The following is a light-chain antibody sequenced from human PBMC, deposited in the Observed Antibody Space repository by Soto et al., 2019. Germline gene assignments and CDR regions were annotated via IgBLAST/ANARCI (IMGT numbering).Light chain of an antibody. CDR3: CSYAGSSTP. Sequence: QSALTQPASVSGSPGQSITISCTGTSSDVGSYNLVSWYQQHPGKAPKPMIYEGSKRPSGVSNRFSGSKSGNTASLTISGLQAEDEADYYCCSYAGSSTPFGGGTKLTVL. V-gene: IGLV2-23*01. CDR1: SSDVGSYNL. J-gene: IGLJ3*02. CDR2: EGS.